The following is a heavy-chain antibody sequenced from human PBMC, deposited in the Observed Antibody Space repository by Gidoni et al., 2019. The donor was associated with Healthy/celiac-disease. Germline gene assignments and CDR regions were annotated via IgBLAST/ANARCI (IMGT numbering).Heavy chain of an antibody. CDR2: MNPNSGNT. CDR1: GYTFTSYD. V-gene: IGHV1-8*01. Sequence: QVQLVQYGAEVKKPGASVKVSCKASGYTFTSYDINWVRQATGQGLEWMGWMNPNSGNTGYAQKFQGRVTMTRNTSISTAYIELSSLRSEDTAVYYCARMENLGYYYGMYVWGQGTTVTVSS. J-gene: IGHJ6*02. D-gene: IGHD3-3*01. CDR3: ARMENLGYYYGMYV.